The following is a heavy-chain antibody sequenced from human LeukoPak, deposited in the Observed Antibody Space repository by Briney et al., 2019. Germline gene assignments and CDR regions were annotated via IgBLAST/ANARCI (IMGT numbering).Heavy chain of an antibody. J-gene: IGHJ3*02. V-gene: IGHV4-4*07. D-gene: IGHD2-15*01. CDR1: GGSISNYY. Sequence: SETLSLTCTVSGGSISNYYWSWIRQPAGKGLEWIGRKYARGRSNYNPPVQSRVTMSVDTSKNQFSLKLRSVTAADTAVYYCARGRYCSADICTGGDSFDIWGQGTMVSVSP. CDR3: ARGRYCSADICTGGDSFDI. CDR2: KYARGRS.